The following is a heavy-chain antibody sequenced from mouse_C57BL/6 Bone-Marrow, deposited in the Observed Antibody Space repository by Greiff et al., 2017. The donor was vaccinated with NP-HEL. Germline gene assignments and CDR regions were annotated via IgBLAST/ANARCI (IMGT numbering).Heavy chain of an antibody. Sequence: QVQLKQSGAELVKPGASVKISCKASGYSFSSSWMNWVKQRPGKGLEWIGQIYPGDGDTNYNGKFKGKATLTADKSSSTAYMQLSSLTSEVSAVYFCARYGIYCGNYVGFAYGGRGTLVTVSA. CDR1: GYSFSSSW. D-gene: IGHD2-1*01. CDR2: IYPGDGDT. J-gene: IGHJ3*01. V-gene: IGHV1-80*01. CDR3: ARYGIYCGNYVGFAY.